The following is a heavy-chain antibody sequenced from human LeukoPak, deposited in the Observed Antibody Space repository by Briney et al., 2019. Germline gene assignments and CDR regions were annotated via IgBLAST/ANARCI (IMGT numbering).Heavy chain of an antibody. V-gene: IGHV1-46*01. Sequence: ASVKVSCKASGYTFTSYGISWVRQAPGQGLEWMGIINPSGGSTSYAQKFQGRVTMTRDTSTSTVYMELSSLRSEDTAVYYCAREEIYDSSGSLNYHYYYGMDVWGQGTTVTVSS. D-gene: IGHD3-22*01. CDR2: INPSGGST. CDR3: AREEIYDSSGSLNYHYYYGMDV. CDR1: GYTFTSYG. J-gene: IGHJ6*02.